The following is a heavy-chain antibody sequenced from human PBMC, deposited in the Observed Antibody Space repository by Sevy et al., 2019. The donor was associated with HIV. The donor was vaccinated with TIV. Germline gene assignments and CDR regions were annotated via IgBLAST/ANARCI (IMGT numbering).Heavy chain of an antibody. CDR3: AKLDYGILTGNPDY. CDR1: GFTFSRYG. Sequence: GGSLRLSCAASGFTFSRYGMHWVRQAPGKGLEWVAVISFDGSKKYYGDSVKGRFTISRDNSKNTLYLAMSSLSPEDTAVYYCAKLDYGILTGNPDYWGQGTLVTVSS. CDR2: ISFDGSKK. V-gene: IGHV3-30*18. J-gene: IGHJ4*02. D-gene: IGHD3-9*01.